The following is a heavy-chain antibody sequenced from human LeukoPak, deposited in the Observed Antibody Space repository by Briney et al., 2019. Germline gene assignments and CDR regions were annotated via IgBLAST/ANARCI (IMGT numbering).Heavy chain of an antibody. Sequence: GGSLRLSCAASGFTVSSNYMSWVRQAPGRGLEWVSVIYSGGSTYYADSVKGRFTISRDNSKNTLYLQMNSLRAEDTAVYYCASRYSSGWYGPDYWGQGTLVTVSS. V-gene: IGHV3-66*01. J-gene: IGHJ4*02. CDR2: IYSGGST. D-gene: IGHD6-19*01. CDR1: GFTVSSNY. CDR3: ASRYSSGWYGPDY.